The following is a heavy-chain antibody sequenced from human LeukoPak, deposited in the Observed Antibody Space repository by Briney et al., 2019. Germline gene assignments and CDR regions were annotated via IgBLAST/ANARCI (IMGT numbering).Heavy chain of an antibody. CDR3: ARDSLWSRLPEIDY. D-gene: IGHD3-10*01. CDR2: ISSSSSYI. J-gene: IGHJ4*02. V-gene: IGHV3-21*01. Sequence: GGSLRLSCAASGFTFSSYSMNWVRQAPGKGLEWVSSISSSSSYIYYADSVKGRFTISRDNAKNSLYLQMNSLRAEDTAVYYCARDSLWSRLPEIDYWGQGTLVTVSS. CDR1: GFTFSSYS.